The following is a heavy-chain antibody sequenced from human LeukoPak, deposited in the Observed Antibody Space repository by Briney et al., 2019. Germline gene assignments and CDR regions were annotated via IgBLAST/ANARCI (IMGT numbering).Heavy chain of an antibody. V-gene: IGHV3-30*04. Sequence: AGRSLRLSCAASGFTFSSYAMHWVRPAPGKGLEWVAVISYDGSNKYYADSVKGRFTISRDNSKNKLYLQMNSLRAEDTAGYYCARDAYYYGSGSYPIYWGQGTLVTVSS. CDR3: ARDAYYYGSGSYPIY. CDR2: ISYDGSNK. D-gene: IGHD3-10*01. J-gene: IGHJ4*02. CDR1: GFTFSSYA.